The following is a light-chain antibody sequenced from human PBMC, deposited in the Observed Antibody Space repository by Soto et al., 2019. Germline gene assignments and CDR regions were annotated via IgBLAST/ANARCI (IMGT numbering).Light chain of an antibody. Sequence: DIQMTQSPSSLSASVGDRVTITCQASQDIRKYLSWYQQKPGRAPKLLIYGASNLETGVPSRFRGSGYGTDFTFTISSVYHEDIVEYYCQHSAHLPPFTFGPGTKLAI. J-gene: IGKJ3*01. CDR2: GAS. CDR1: QDIRKY. CDR3: QHSAHLPPFT. V-gene: IGKV1-33*01.